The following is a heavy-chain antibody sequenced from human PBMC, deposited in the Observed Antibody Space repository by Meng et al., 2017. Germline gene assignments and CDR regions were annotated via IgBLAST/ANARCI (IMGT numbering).Heavy chain of an antibody. V-gene: IGHV4-61*02. D-gene: IGHD6-13*01. CDR1: GGSISSGSYY. CDR3: ARQGGIAAAGTIWFDP. Sequence: LRLSCTVSGGSISSGSYYWSWILQPAGKGLEWIGRIYTSGSTNYNPSLKSRVTISVDTSKNQFSLKLSYVTAADTAVYYCARQGGIAAAGTIWFDPWGQGTLVTVSS. CDR2: IYTSGST. J-gene: IGHJ5*02.